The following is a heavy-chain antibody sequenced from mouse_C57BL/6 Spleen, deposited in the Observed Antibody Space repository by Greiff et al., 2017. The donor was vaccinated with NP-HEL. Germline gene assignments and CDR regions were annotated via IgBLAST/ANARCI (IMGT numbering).Heavy chain of an antibody. CDR2: IYPGDGDT. V-gene: IGHV1-80*01. Sequence: QVQLQQSGAELVKPGASVKISCKASGYAFSSYWMNWVKQRPGKGLEWIGQIYPGDGDTNYNGKFKGKATLTADKSSSTAYMQLSSLTSEDSAVYFCARPYYDYDGVYYFDYWGQGTTLTVSS. J-gene: IGHJ2*01. CDR1: GYAFSSYW. CDR3: ARPYYDYDGVYYFDY. D-gene: IGHD2-4*01.